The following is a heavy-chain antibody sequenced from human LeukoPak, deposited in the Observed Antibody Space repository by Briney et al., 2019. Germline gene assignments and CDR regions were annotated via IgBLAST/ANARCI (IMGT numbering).Heavy chain of an antibody. J-gene: IGHJ4*02. CDR3: ARDDSSGPYYFDY. D-gene: IGHD3-22*01. CDR1: GFTFSDYY. CDR2: ISSSGSTI. V-gene: IGHV3-11*01. Sequence: GGSLRLSCAASGFTFSDYYMSWIRQAPGKGLEWVSYISSSGSTIYYADSVKGRFNISRENAKNSLYLQMNSLRAEDTAVYYCARDDSSGPYYFDYWGQGTLVTVSS.